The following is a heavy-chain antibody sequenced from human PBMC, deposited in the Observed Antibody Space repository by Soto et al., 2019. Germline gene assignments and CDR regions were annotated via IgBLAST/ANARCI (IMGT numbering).Heavy chain of an antibody. CDR1: GYSCTSYG. Sequence: QVQLVQCGAEVKKPGASVKVSCKASGYSCTSYGISWVRQAPGQGLEWMGWISAYNGNTNYAQKLQGRVTMTTDTSTSTAFMVPRSLRSDDTAVYYCARDGYCSSIRCFDLWGRGTLVTVSS. CDR3: ARDGYCSSIRCFDL. D-gene: IGHD2-2*01. V-gene: IGHV1-18*01. J-gene: IGHJ2*01. CDR2: ISAYNGNT.